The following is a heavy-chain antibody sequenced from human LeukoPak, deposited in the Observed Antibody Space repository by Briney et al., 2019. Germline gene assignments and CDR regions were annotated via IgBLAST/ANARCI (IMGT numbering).Heavy chain of an antibody. V-gene: IGHV4-38-2*02. CDR2: IWHTGST. Sequence: SETLSLTCTVSGYSINSGYYWGWIRQPPGKGLERIGSIWHTGSTYYNPSLKSRVTISVDTSKNQFSLKLTSVTAADTAVYYCARITDLSVATDYWGQGTLVTVSS. D-gene: IGHD6-19*01. CDR1: GYSINSGYY. CDR3: ARITDLSVATDY. J-gene: IGHJ4*02.